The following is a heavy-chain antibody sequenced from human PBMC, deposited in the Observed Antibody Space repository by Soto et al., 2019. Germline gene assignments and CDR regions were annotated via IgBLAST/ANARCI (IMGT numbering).Heavy chain of an antibody. D-gene: IGHD5-18*01. CDR1: GGSISSYY. J-gene: IGHJ6*02. CDR3: ARSHVDTAMVFLYYYGMDV. V-gene: IGHV4-59*01. CDR2: IYYSGST. Sequence: SETLSLTCTVSGGSISSYYWSWIRQPPGKGLEWIGYIYYSGSTNYNPSLKSRVTISVDTSKNQFSLKLSSVTAADTAVYYCARSHVDTAMVFLYYYGMDVWGQGTTVTVS.